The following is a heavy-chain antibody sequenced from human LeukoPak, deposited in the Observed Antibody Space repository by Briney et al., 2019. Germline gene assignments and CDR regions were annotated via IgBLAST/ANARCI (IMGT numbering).Heavy chain of an antibody. J-gene: IGHJ4*02. Sequence: GGSLRLSCAASGFTFSNYATHWVRQAPGKGLEYVSTITTNGDRTYYANSVKGRFTTSRDNSKNTLYLQMGSLRAEDMAVYYCARDLSGSNALDYWGQGTLVTVSS. D-gene: IGHD1-26*01. CDR2: ITTNGDRT. CDR3: ARDLSGSNALDY. CDR1: GFTFSNYA. V-gene: IGHV3-64*01.